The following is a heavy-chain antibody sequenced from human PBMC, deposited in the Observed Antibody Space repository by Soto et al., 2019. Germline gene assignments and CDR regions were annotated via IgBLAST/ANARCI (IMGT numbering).Heavy chain of an antibody. CDR1: GFTFSDHY. J-gene: IGHJ4*02. D-gene: IGHD5-12*01. Sequence: EVQLAESGGGLVQPGGSLRLSCAASGFTFSDHYMDWVRQAPGKGLEWVGRSRDKVHSHTTEYAASVKGRFTISRGDSENSLYLQMNSLKNDDTAVYYCARGVVSTGYFDYWGQGTLVTVSS. CDR3: ARGVVSTGYFDY. V-gene: IGHV3-72*01. CDR2: SRDKVHSHTT.